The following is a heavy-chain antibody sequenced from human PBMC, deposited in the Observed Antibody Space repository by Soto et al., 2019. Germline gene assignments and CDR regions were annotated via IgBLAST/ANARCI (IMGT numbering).Heavy chain of an antibody. J-gene: IGHJ4*02. V-gene: IGHV1-69*01. CDR1: GGTFSSYA. D-gene: IGHD2-15*01. CDR2: IIPIFGTA. Sequence: QVQLVQSGAEVKKPGSSVKVSCKASGGTFSSYAISWVRQAPGQGLEWMGGIIPIFGTANYAQKFQGRVTITADESTSTAYMELSSLRSEDTAVYYCAGGGYCSGGSCYPYFDYWGQGTLVTVSS. CDR3: AGGGYCSGGSCYPYFDY.